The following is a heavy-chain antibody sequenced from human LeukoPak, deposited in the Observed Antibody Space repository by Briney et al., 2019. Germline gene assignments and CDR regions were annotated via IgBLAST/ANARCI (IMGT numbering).Heavy chain of an antibody. CDR2: IRFDGSTK. Sequence: GGSLRLSCAASGFTFSSDVMSWVRQAPGKGLEWVAFIRFDGSTKYYADSVKGRSIVFRDNSKNMLYLQMNSLRAEDTAVFYCAKDDGPGFDYWGQGTLVTVPS. CDR3: AKDDGPGFDY. CDR1: GFTFSSDV. D-gene: IGHD7-27*01. J-gene: IGHJ4*02. V-gene: IGHV3-30*02.